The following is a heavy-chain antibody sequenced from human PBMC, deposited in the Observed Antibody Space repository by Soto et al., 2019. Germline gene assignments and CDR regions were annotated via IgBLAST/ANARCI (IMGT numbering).Heavy chain of an antibody. D-gene: IGHD3-3*01. CDR2: MNPNSGNT. CDR1: GYTFTSYD. CDR3: ARAKYDFWSGYSFAGWFDP. Sequence: ASVKVSCKASGYTFTSYDINWVRQATGQGLEWMGWMNPNSGNTGYAQKFQGRVTMTRNTSISTAYMELSSLRSEDTAVYYCARAKYDFWSGYSFAGWFDPWGQGNLVTVSS. V-gene: IGHV1-8*01. J-gene: IGHJ5*02.